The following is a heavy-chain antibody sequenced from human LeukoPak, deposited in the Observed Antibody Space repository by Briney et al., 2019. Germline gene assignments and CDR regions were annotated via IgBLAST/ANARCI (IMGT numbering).Heavy chain of an antibody. CDR2: ISGSGGST. Sequence: GASLRLSCAASGFTFSSYAMSWVRQAPGKGLEWVSAISGSGGSTYYADSVKGRFTISRDNSKNTLYLQMNSLRAEDTAAYYCAKDGSSSWSPYYFDYWGQGTLVTVSS. D-gene: IGHD6-13*01. V-gene: IGHV3-23*01. J-gene: IGHJ4*02. CDR1: GFTFSSYA. CDR3: AKDGSSSWSPYYFDY.